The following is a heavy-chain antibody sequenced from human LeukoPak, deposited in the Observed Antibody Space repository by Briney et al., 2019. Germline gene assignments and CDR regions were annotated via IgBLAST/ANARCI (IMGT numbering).Heavy chain of an antibody. CDR3: AKDYYGSGSYHDAFDI. J-gene: IGHJ3*02. D-gene: IGHD3-10*01. CDR2: IRYDGSNK. V-gene: IGHV3-30*02. CDR1: GFTFSSYG. Sequence: PGGSLRLSCAASGFTFSSYGMHWVRQAPGKGLEWVAFIRYDGSNKYYADSVKGRFTISRDNSKNTPYLQMNSLRAEDTAVYYCAKDYYGSGSYHDAFDIWGQGTMVTVSS.